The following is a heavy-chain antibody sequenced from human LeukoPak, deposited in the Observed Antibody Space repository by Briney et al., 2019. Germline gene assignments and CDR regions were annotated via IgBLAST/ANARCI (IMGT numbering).Heavy chain of an antibody. Sequence: GGSLRLSCEASGFTIGTYGMTWVRQAPGRGLEWVSGITGSSTWTYYADSVRGRFTISRDNSKNTLHLQMNNLTADDTAIYYCARELVSLGTGYFDLWGRGTLVTVSS. CDR1: GFTIGTYG. D-gene: IGHD7-27*01. J-gene: IGHJ2*01. V-gene: IGHV3-23*01. CDR3: ARELVSLGTGYFDL. CDR2: ITGSSTWT.